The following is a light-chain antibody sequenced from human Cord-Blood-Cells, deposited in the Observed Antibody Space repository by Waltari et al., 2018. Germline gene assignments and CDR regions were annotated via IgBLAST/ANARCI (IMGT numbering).Light chain of an antibody. CDR2: EGS. V-gene: IGLV2-23*01. CDR3: CSYAGSGVV. Sequence: QSALTQPASVSGSPRQSITISCTGTSSDVGSYNLPSWYQQHPGKAPKLMLYEGSKRPSGVSNRFSGSKSGNTASLTISGLQAEDEADYYCCSYAGSGVVFGGGTKLTVL. CDR1: SSDVGSYNL. J-gene: IGLJ2*01.